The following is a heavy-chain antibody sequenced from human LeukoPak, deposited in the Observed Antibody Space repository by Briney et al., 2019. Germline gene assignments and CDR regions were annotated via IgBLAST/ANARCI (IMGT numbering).Heavy chain of an antibody. V-gene: IGHV4-34*01. Sequence: KPSETLSLTCAVYGGSFSGYYWSWIRQPPGKGLEWIGEIYHSGSTNYNPSLKSRVTISVDKSKNQFSLKLSSVTAADTAVYYCATDVTDTAMVTNWFDPWGQGTLVTVSS. D-gene: IGHD5-18*01. J-gene: IGHJ5*02. CDR3: ATDVTDTAMVTNWFDP. CDR2: IYHSGST. CDR1: GGSFSGYY.